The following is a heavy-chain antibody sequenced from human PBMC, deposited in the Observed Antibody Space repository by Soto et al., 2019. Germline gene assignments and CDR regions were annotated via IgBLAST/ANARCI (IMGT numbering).Heavy chain of an antibody. V-gene: IGHV3-30*03. Sequence: QVQLVHSGGGVVQPGRSPRLSCAASGFTFSNFGMHWVRQATGKGLEWVAAISSAGGDKYYSHSVKARFTISRDKSQQPLFLKLIRITVEEKAMYFFVIGVGVALQDLHPWGPGILVTVSS. CDR2: ISSAGGDK. CDR1: GFTFSNFG. CDR3: VIGVGVALQDLHP. D-gene: IGHD2-15*01. J-gene: IGHJ5*02.